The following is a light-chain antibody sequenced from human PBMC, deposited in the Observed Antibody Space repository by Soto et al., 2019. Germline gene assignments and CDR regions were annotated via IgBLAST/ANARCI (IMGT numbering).Light chain of an antibody. V-gene: IGKV1-12*01. CDR2: TAS. CDR1: QDINKW. Sequence: DIQMTQSPSSVSASVGDRVTITCRASQDINKWLAWYQQKPGLAPNLVIYTASRLHGGGPSGFSGSASGTDFTLTISSLQPEDVATYYCQQGKSFPLTFGGGTKVDIK. CDR3: QQGKSFPLT. J-gene: IGKJ4*01.